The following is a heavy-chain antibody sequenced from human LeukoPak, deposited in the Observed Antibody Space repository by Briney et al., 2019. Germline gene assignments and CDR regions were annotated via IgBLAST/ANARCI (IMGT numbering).Heavy chain of an antibody. Sequence: ASVKVSCKTSGYTFADYFIHWVRQAPGQGLEWMGRINANSGVTEYQQKFQGRVTMTRDASVSTAYVEVNWLISDDTAIYYCARDVSSTPNWEFDYWGQGTLVTVSS. CDR1: GYTFADYF. CDR2: INANSGVT. CDR3: ARDVSSTPNWEFDY. J-gene: IGHJ4*02. V-gene: IGHV1-2*06. D-gene: IGHD1-26*01.